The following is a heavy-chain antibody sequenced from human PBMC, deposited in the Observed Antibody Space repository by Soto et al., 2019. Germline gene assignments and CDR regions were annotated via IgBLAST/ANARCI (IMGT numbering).Heavy chain of an antibody. D-gene: IGHD4-17*01. V-gene: IGHV1-69*02. CDR1: GGTFSSYT. CDR2: IIPILGIA. Sequence: QVQLVQSGAEVKKPGSSVKVSCKASGGTFSSYTISWVRQAPGQGLGWMGRIIPILGIANYAQKFQGRVTITADKSTSTAYMELSSLRSEDTAVYYCARSPTVTKEPYYFDYWGQGTLVTVSS. CDR3: ARSPTVTKEPYYFDY. J-gene: IGHJ4*02.